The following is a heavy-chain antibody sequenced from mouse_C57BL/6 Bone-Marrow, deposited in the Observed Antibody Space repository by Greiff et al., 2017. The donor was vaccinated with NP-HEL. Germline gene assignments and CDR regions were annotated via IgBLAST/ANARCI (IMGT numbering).Heavy chain of an antibody. D-gene: IGHD2-4*01. CDR1: GFNIKDDY. Sequence: VQLQQSGAELVRPGASVKLTCTASGFNIKDDYMHWVKQRPEQGLEWIGWIDPENGDTEYASKFQGKATITADTSSNTAYLQLSSLTSEDTAVYYCTRGGLYYDFDYWGQGTTLTVS. J-gene: IGHJ2*01. CDR2: IDPENGDT. V-gene: IGHV14-4*01. CDR3: TRGGLYYDFDY.